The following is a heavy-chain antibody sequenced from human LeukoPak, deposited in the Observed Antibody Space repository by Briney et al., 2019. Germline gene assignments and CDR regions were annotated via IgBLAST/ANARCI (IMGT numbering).Heavy chain of an antibody. CDR3: AKWGDYDILTGYYVSDF. D-gene: IGHD3-9*01. V-gene: IGHV3-23*01. CDR1: GFIFRNYA. Sequence: PGASLRLSCAASGFIFRNYAMSWVRQAPGKGLEWVSAITGSGDTTYYAASVKGRFTISRDNSKNTLYVEMNTLRAEDTAVYYCAKWGDYDILTGYYVSDFWGQGTLVTVSS. J-gene: IGHJ4*02. CDR2: ITGSGDTT.